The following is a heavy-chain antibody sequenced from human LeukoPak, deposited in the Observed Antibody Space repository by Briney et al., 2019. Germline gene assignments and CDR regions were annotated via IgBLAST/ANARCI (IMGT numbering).Heavy chain of an antibody. CDR3: ARTWIPVPFDY. Sequence: SETLSLTCTVSGGSASTGSYYWSWIRQPPGKGLEWIGFIFYSGSTNYNPSLKSRVTISVDTSKNQISLKLSSVTAADTAVYYCARTWIPVPFDYWGQGTLVTVSS. V-gene: IGHV4-61*01. CDR2: IFYSGST. CDR1: GGSASTGSYY. D-gene: IGHD5-18*01. J-gene: IGHJ4*02.